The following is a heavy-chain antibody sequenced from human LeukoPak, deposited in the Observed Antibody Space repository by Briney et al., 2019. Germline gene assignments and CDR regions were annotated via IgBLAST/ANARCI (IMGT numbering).Heavy chain of an antibody. V-gene: IGHV1-2*02. CDR2: INPNSGAA. Sequence: GASVKVSCKASGYTFTGYYLHWVRQAPGQGLEWVGYINPNSGAASYAQKFQGRVTMTRDTSMTTAYMELNSLTSDDTAVYYCARAEGIAASPTVDYWGQGTLVTVSS. J-gene: IGHJ4*02. D-gene: IGHD6-13*01. CDR3: ARAEGIAASPTVDY. CDR1: GYTFTGYY.